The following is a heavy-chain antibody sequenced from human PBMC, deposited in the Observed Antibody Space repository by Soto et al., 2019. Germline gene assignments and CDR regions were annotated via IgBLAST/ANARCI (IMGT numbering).Heavy chain of an antibody. CDR2: ISPNSGVP. Sequence: QGPLVPSGAEVKKPGASVKVSCKASGYTFTCYYLHWLRQAPGPGLAWMGWISPNSGVPNYAQKFQGRGTTTRDTTISTAYVELGRRRSDDTAAYYCARDSMSGYDYHSYLYWGQGTLVTVSS. J-gene: IGHJ4*02. CDR3: ARDSMSGYDYHSYLY. D-gene: IGHD5-12*01. V-gene: IGHV1-2*02. CDR1: GYTFTCYY.